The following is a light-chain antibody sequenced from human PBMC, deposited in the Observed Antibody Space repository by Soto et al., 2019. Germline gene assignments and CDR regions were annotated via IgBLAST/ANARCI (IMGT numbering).Light chain of an antibody. CDR3: QQRSNWPVT. CDR2: DAS. V-gene: IGKV3-11*01. J-gene: IGKJ1*01. Sequence: EIVLTQSPATLSLSPGERATLSCRASQSVSRYLAWYQQKPGQAPRLLIYDASNRATGIPARFSGSGSGTDFTLTISNLEPEDFAVYYFQQRSNWPVTFGQGTKVEIK. CDR1: QSVSRY.